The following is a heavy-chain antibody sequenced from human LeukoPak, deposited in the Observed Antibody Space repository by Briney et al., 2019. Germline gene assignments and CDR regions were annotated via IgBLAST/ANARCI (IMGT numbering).Heavy chain of an antibody. V-gene: IGHV3-53*01. Sequence: GGSLRLSCAASGFTVSSNYMSWVRQAPGKGLEWVSVIYSDGRTYYADSVKGRFTISRDNAKNSLYLQMNSLRAEDTAVYYCARDTARSGYYVRGPTYGMDVWGQGTTVTVSS. CDR2: IYSDGRT. J-gene: IGHJ6*02. CDR3: ARDTARSGYYVRGPTYGMDV. CDR1: GFTVSSNY. D-gene: IGHD3-22*01.